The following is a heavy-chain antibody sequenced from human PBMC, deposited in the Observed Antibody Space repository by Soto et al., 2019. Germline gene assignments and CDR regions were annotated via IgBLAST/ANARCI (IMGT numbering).Heavy chain of an antibody. CDR2: IYPGDSDT. CDR3: ARKQGYSYGWLDV. J-gene: IGHJ6*02. V-gene: IGHV5-51*07. Sequence: EHQKPGKGLEWMGIIYPGDSDTRYSPSFQGQVTISADKSISTAYLQWSSLKASDTAMYYCARKQGYSYGWLDVWGQGTTVTVSS. D-gene: IGHD5-18*01.